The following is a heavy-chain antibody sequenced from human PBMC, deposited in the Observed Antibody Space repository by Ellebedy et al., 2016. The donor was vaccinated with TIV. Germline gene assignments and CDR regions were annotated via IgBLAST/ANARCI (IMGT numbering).Heavy chain of an antibody. J-gene: IGHJ4*02. CDR3: ASVSYGAGLNY. V-gene: IGHV4-59*08. CDR2: IYYSGTT. D-gene: IGHD4-17*01. Sequence: MPSETLSLTCTVSGGSIRSYYGSWIRQPPGKGLEWIGYIYYSGTTNYNPSLRSRLIISVDTSKNQFSLKLNSVTAADTAVYYCASVSYGAGLNYWGQGTLVTVSS. CDR1: GGSIRSYY.